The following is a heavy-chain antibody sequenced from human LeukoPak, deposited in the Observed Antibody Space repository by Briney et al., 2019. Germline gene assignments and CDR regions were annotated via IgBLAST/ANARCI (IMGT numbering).Heavy chain of an antibody. CDR1: GGTFSSYT. CDR3: ASTDSSGWYYFDY. V-gene: IGHV1-69*02. CDR2: IIPILVIA. D-gene: IGHD6-19*01. Sequence: SVKVSCKASGGTFSSYTISWVRQAPGQGLKWMGRIIPILVIANYAQKFQGRVTITADKSTSTAYMELSSLRSEDTAVYYCASTDSSGWYYFDYWGQGTLVTVSS. J-gene: IGHJ4*02.